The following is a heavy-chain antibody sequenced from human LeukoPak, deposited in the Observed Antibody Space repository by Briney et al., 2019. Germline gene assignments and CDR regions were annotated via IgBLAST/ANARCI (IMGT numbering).Heavy chain of an antibody. CDR3: ARDRARVSDY. Sequence: PGGSLRLSCAASGFTFSTYSMNWVRQARGKGREWVSAISSDSNYIYYTDSVKGRFTISRDNAKNSLYLQMNSLRVEDTAVYYCARDRARVSDYWGQGTLVTVSS. CDR2: ISSDSNYI. J-gene: IGHJ4*02. V-gene: IGHV3-21*01. CDR1: GFTFSTYS. D-gene: IGHD3-22*01.